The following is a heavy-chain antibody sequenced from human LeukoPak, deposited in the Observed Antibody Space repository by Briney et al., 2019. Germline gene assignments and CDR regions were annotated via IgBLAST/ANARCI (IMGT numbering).Heavy chain of an antibody. J-gene: IGHJ4*02. CDR2: IYHSGST. D-gene: IGHD5-18*01. V-gene: IGHV4-38-2*01. CDR1: GYSISSGYY. Sequence: RTSETLSLTCAVSGYSISSGYYWGWIRQPPGKGLEWIGSIYHSGSTYYNPSLKSRVTISVDTSKNQFSLKLSSVTAADTAVYYCARVDHRKDTAMDYFDYWGQGTLVTVSS. CDR3: ARVDHRKDTAMDYFDY.